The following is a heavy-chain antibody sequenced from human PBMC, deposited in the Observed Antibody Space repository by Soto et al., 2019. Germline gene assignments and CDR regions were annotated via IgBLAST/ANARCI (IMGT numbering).Heavy chain of an antibody. V-gene: IGHV1-8*01. CDR2: MNPNSGNT. Sequence: EASVKVSCKASGYTFTSYDINWVRQATGQGLEWMGWMNPNSGNTGYAQKLQGRVTMTRNTSISTAYMELSSLRSEDTAVYYCARYWQSGSSSIYLFDPWGQGTLVTVSS. CDR3: ARYWQSGSSSIYLFDP. J-gene: IGHJ5*02. CDR1: GYTFTSYD. D-gene: IGHD6-6*01.